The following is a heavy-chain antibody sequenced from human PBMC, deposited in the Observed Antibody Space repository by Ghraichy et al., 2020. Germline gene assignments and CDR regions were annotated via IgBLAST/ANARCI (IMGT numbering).Heavy chain of an antibody. Sequence: SETLSLTCTVSGGSISSYYWSWIRQPAGKGLEWIGRIYTSGSTNYNPSLKSRVTMSVDTSKNQFSLKLSSVTAADTAVYYCAREGSGNWNYFWGAKRNWFDPWGQGTLVTVSS. J-gene: IGHJ5*02. CDR1: GGSISSYY. D-gene: IGHD1-7*01. V-gene: IGHV4-4*07. CDR3: AREGSGNWNYFWGAKRNWFDP. CDR2: IYTSGST.